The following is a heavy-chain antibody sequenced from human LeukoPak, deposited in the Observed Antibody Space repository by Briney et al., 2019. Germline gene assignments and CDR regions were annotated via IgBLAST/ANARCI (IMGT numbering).Heavy chain of an antibody. D-gene: IGHD1-26*01. Sequence: GASVKVSCKASGYTFTDYYLHWVRQAPGQGLEWMGWINPNGGDTNYAQKFQDRVTMTRDTSISAAYMELSSLRFDDTAVYYCASALHSGSYSKQYFDYWGQGTLVTVSS. CDR3: ASALHSGSYSKQYFDY. CDR2: INPNGGDT. V-gene: IGHV1-2*02. CDR1: GYTFTDYY. J-gene: IGHJ4*02.